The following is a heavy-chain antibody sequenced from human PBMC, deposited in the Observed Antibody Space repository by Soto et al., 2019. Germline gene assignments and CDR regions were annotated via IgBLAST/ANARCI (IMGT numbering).Heavy chain of an antibody. CDR2: ISGSGGST. Sequence: VQLLESGGGLVQPGGSLRLSCAASGFTFSSYAMSWVRQAPGKGLEWVSAISGSGGSTYYADSVKGRFTISRDNSKNTLYLQMTSLRAEDTAVYYCAKGNLYGDYRGSFDYWGQGTLVTVSS. D-gene: IGHD4-17*01. CDR1: GFTFSSYA. J-gene: IGHJ4*02. V-gene: IGHV3-23*01. CDR3: AKGNLYGDYRGSFDY.